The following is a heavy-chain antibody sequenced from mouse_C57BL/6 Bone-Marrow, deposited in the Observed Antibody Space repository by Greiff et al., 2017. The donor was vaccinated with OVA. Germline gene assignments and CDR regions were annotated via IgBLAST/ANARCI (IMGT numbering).Heavy chain of an antibody. V-gene: IGHV3-6*01. Sequence: ASGPGLVKPSQSLSLTCSVTGYSITSGYYWNWIRQFPGNKLEWMGYISYDGSNNYNPSLKNRISITRDTSKNQFFLKFNSVTTEDTATYYCASLYDGYYFDDWGQGTTLTVSS. CDR1: GYSITSGYY. D-gene: IGHD2-3*01. CDR3: ASLYDGYYFDD. CDR2: ISYDGSN. J-gene: IGHJ2*01.